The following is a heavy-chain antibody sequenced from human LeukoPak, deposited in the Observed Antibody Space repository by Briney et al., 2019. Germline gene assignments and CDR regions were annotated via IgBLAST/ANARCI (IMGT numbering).Heavy chain of an antibody. CDR1: GGSFSGYY. J-gene: IGHJ4*02. CDR3: ARRNNGSGSPFDY. Sequence: SETLSLTCAVYGGSFSGYYWSWIRQPPGKGLEWIGEINHSGSTNYNPSLKSRVTISVDTSKNQFSLKLSSVTAADTAVYYCARRNNGSGSPFDYWGQGTLVTVSS. CDR2: INHSGST. V-gene: IGHV4-34*01. D-gene: IGHD3-10*01.